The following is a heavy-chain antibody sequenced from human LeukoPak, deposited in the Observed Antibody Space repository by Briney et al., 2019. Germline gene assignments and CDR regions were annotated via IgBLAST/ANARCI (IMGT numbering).Heavy chain of an antibody. D-gene: IGHD2-15*01. Sequence: PGGSLRLSCAASGFTFSDYYMSWIRQAPGKGLEWVSYISSSGSTIYYADSVKGRFTISRDNAKNSLYLQMNSLRAEDTAVYYCARVDCSGGSCYWAEERFDPWGQGTLVSVSS. V-gene: IGHV3-11*01. CDR3: ARVDCSGGSCYWAEERFDP. CDR2: ISSSGSTI. CDR1: GFTFSDYY. J-gene: IGHJ5*02.